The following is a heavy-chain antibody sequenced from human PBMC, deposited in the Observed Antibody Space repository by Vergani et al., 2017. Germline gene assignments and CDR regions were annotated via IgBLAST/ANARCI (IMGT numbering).Heavy chain of an antibody. D-gene: IGHD2-15*01. Sequence: QVQLVQSGAAVKKPGASAKVSCTASGYIFKNYYMHWLRLAPGQGFQWLGVVNFVTGAATSPQKFEGRITMTRDTSTATFYMDLSSLKYEDTAIYYCARSIGYCTSGSCRPYYFDLWGQETLVTVSS. CDR2: VNFVTGAA. CDR1: GYIFKNYY. CDR3: ARSIGYCTSGSCRPYYFDL. V-gene: IGHV1-46*02. J-gene: IGHJ4*02.